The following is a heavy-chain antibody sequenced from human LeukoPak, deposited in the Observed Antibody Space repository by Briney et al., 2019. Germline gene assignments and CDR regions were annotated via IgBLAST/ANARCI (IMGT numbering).Heavy chain of an antibody. V-gene: IGHV3-7*01. CDR1: GFTFSSYW. CDR2: IKEDGSKT. CDR3: ARRYFDL. J-gene: IGHJ2*01. Sequence: GGSLRLSCAASGFTFSSYWMQWVRQAPGQGLEWVANIKEDGSKTNYVDSVKGRFTISRDNVKNSLYLQMNSLGAEDTAVYYCARRYFDLWGRGTLVTVSS.